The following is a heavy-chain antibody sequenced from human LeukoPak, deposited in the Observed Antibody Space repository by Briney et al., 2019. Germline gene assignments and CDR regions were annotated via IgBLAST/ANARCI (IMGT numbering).Heavy chain of an antibody. CDR1: GGSFSGYY. D-gene: IGHD3-3*01. J-gene: IGHJ6*03. CDR2: INHSGST. CDR3: ARVIIPLLRSYYYYYMDV. Sequence: KPSETLSLTCAVYGGSFSGYYWSWIRQPPGKGLEWIGEINHSGSTNYNPSLKSRVTISVDTSKNQFSLKLSSVTAADTAVYYCARVIIPLLRSYYYYYMDVWGKGTTVTISS. V-gene: IGHV4-34*01.